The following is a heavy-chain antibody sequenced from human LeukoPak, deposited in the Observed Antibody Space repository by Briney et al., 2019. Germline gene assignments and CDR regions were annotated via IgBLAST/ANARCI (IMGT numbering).Heavy chain of an antibody. V-gene: IGHV4-59*11. CDR1: GGSIDSQY. J-gene: IGHJ4*02. CDR3: ARSGERYQLLPFDY. CDR2: IYYSGST. Sequence: SETLSLTCTVSGGSIDSQYWSWIRQPPGKGLEWIGYIYYSGSTDYNPSLKSRVTILVDMSKNQFSLKLRSVTAADTAVYYCARSGERYQLLPFDYWGQGILVTVSS. D-gene: IGHD2-2*01.